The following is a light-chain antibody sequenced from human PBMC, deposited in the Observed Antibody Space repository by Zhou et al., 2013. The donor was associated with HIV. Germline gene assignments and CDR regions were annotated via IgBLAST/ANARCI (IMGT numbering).Light chain of an antibody. CDR2: DAS. CDR3: QQYNYWPQT. V-gene: IGKV3D-15*01. Sequence: EIVLTQSPGTLSLSPGERATLSCWASQSVSSNLAWYQEKPGQTPRLLVFDASNRATGIPDRFSGSGSGTEFTLTIASLQSEDFAVYFCQQYNYWPQTFGQGTQVEIK. J-gene: IGKJ1*01. CDR1: QSVSSN.